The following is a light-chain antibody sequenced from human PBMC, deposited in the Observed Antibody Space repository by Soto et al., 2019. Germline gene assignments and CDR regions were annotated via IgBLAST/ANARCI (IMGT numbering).Light chain of an antibody. CDR1: QGISNY. CDR2: AAS. V-gene: IGKV1-27*01. J-gene: IGKJ3*01. CDR3: QKYNSAPL. Sequence: DIQMIQSPSSLSASVGDRVTITCRASQGISNYLAWYQQKPGKVPKLLIYAASTLQSGVPSRFSGSGSGTDFTLTISSLQPEDVATYYCQKYNSAPLFGPGTKVDIK.